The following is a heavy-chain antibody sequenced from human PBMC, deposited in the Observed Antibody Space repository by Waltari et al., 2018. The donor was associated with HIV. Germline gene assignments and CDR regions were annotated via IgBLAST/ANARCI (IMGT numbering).Heavy chain of an antibody. D-gene: IGHD3-22*01. Sequence: QVQLQESGPGLVKPSETLSLTCSVSGGSIRSYYWSWIRQPPGKGLEWIGYIYYSGSTNYNPSLKSRVTISVDTSKNQFSLKLSSVTAADTAVYYCARANYDSSGYYYLNYFDYWGQGTLVTVSS. CDR1: GGSIRSYY. V-gene: IGHV4-59*01. CDR3: ARANYDSSGYYYLNYFDY. J-gene: IGHJ4*02. CDR2: IYYSGST.